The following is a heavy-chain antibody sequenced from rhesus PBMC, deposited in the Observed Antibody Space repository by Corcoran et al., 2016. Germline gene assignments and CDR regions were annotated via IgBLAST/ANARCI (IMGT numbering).Heavy chain of an antibody. V-gene: IGHV4S14*01. Sequence: QVQLQESGPGLVKPSETLSLTCAVSGYSISSGYYWGWIRQSPVKGLEWIGSISVSGGSNYRNPSLKSRVTLSVDTSKNQFSLKLISVTAADTAVYYCARGGYVSTFGDYWGQGVLVTVSS. CDR1: GYSISSGYY. D-gene: IGHD3-28*01. J-gene: IGHJ4*01. CDR2: ISVSGGSN. CDR3: ARGGYVSTFGDY.